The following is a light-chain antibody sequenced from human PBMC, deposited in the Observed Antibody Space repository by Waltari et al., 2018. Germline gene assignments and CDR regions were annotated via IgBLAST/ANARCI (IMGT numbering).Light chain of an antibody. CDR1: QSINNY. CDR3: QQRSKWPLT. J-gene: IGKJ2*01. Sequence: ATLSCRASQSINNYLAWYQQKPGQPPRLIIYDASNRATGIPARFSGGGSGTDFTLTISSLEPADFAVYYCQQRSKWPLTFGQGTKLEI. V-gene: IGKV3-11*01. CDR2: DAS.